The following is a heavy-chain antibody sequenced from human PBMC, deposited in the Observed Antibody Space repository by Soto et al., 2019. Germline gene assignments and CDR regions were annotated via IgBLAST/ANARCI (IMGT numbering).Heavy chain of an antibody. Sequence: SLRLSCAASGFTVSSNYMSWVHQAPGKGLEWVSVIYSGGSTYYADSVKGRFTISRDNSKNTLYLQMNSLRAEDTAVYYCARDLRFLEWPHYYYGMDVWGQGTTVTVSS. CDR1: GFTVSSNY. V-gene: IGHV3-53*01. CDR2: IYSGGST. J-gene: IGHJ6*02. CDR3: ARDLRFLEWPHYYYGMDV. D-gene: IGHD3-3*01.